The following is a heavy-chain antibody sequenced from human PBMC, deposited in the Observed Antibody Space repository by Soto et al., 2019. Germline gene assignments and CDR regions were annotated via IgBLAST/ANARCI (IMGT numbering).Heavy chain of an antibody. CDR3: VRYGGQTLDY. CDR2: IHCDDSDT. D-gene: IGHD4-17*01. V-gene: IGHV5-51*01. Sequence: PGESLKISCKGSGYTCSSYWIGWVRQMPGKGLEWMGIIHCDDSDTEYSPSFEGQVTISADKSISTAYLQWRSLRASDTATYYCVRYGGQTLDYWGQGTLVTVSS. CDR1: GYTCSSYW. J-gene: IGHJ4*02.